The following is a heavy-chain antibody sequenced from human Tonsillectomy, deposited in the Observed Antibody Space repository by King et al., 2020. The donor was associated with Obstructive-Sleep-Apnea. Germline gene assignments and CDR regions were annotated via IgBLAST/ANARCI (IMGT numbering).Heavy chain of an antibody. D-gene: IGHD2-2*01. CDR3: ASLWGIVVLSAVPVDY. CDR2: ISYDGSTE. CDR1: GFTFSHHA. Sequence: HVQLVESGGGVVQPGRSLRLSCAASGFTFSHHAMHWVRQAPGKGLEWVAVISYDGSTESYADSVKGRFTISRDNSKTTLYLQMNSLRTEDTAVYYCASLWGIVVLSAVPVDYWGQGTLVTVSS. J-gene: IGHJ4*02. V-gene: IGHV3-30*04.